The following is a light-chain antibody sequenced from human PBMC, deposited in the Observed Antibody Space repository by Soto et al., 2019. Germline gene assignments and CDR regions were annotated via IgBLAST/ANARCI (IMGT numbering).Light chain of an antibody. CDR2: EVS. Sequence: QSALTQPPSVSGSPGQSVTISCTGTSSDVGSYNRVSWYQQPPGTAPKLMIYEVSNRPSGVPDRFSGSKSDNTASLTISGLQAEDEADYYCSSYTSSNTFVVFGGGTQLTVL. CDR3: SSYTSSNTFVV. J-gene: IGLJ2*01. CDR1: SSDVGSYNR. V-gene: IGLV2-18*02.